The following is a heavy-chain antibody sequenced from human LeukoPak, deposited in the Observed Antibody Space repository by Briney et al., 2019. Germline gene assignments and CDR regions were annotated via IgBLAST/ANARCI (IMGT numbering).Heavy chain of an antibody. Sequence: GGSLRLSCAASGFTFSDHYMDWVRQAPGKGLEWVGRTRNKANSYTTEYAASVKGGFTISRDDSKNSLYLQMNSLKTEDTAVYYCARVPNYGGLAGIDYWGQGTLVTVSS. CDR1: GFTFSDHY. CDR3: ARVPNYGGLAGIDY. J-gene: IGHJ4*02. V-gene: IGHV3-72*01. D-gene: IGHD4-23*01. CDR2: TRNKANSYTT.